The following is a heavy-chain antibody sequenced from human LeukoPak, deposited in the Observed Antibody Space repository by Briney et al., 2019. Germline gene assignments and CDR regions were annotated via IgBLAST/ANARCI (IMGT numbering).Heavy chain of an antibody. CDR2: SSWDSSRL. V-gene: IGHV3-9*01. CDR1: GFTFDDFA. J-gene: IGHJ3*02. CDR3: AKAYDSSGLFNAFDI. Sequence: GGSLRLSCAASGFTFDDFAMHWVRQPPGKGLEWVSGSSWDSSRLGYADSVKGSFTISRDNAKNSLYLEMKSLRAEDTGLYYCAKAYDSSGLFNAFDIWGQGTMVTVSS. D-gene: IGHD3-22*01.